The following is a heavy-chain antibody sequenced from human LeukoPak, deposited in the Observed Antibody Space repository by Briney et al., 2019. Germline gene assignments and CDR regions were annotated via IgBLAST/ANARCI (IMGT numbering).Heavy chain of an antibody. D-gene: IGHD3-22*01. CDR2: IRSKASSYAT. Sequence: GGSLKLSCAASRFSFSGSAMHWVRQASGKGLEWVGRIRSKASSYATAYAASVIGRFTISRDDSKNTAYLQMNSLKTEDTAVYYCTRLNDSSAYLYDSYAMDVWGQGTTVTVSS. V-gene: IGHV3-73*01. CDR3: TRLNDSSAYLYDSYAMDV. CDR1: RFSFSGSA. J-gene: IGHJ6*02.